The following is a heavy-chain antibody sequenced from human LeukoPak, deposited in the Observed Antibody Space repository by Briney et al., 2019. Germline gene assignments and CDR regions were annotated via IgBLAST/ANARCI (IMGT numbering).Heavy chain of an antibody. CDR3: ARAFYGDYAFDY. D-gene: IGHD4-17*01. CDR2: IYSGGST. J-gene: IGHJ4*02. CDR1: GFTVSSNY. V-gene: IGHV3-66*01. Sequence: PGGSLRLSCAASGFTVSSNYMSWVRQAPGKGLEWVSVIYSGGSTYYADSVKGRFTISRDNSKNTLYLRMNSLRAEDTAVYYCARAFYGDYAFDYWGQGTLVTVSS.